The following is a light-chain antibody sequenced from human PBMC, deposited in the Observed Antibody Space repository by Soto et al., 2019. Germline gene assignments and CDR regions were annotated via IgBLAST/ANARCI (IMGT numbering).Light chain of an antibody. J-gene: IGKJ1*01. Sequence: EIVLTQSPGTLSLSPGERATLSCRASQSVSRSYPGWYQQTPGQAHSLLILCARSRATGLPDRFSGSGSEADFALTITRLEPEDCAVYYCQQYGNSAWTFRQGARVEI. V-gene: IGKV3-20*01. CDR1: QSVSRSY. CDR3: QQYGNSAWT. CDR2: CAR.